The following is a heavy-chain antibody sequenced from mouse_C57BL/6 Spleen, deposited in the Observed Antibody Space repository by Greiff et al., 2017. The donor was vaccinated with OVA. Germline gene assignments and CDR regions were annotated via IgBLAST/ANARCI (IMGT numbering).Heavy chain of an antibody. CDR3: ARVYYGNYEVYYYARDY. J-gene: IGHJ4*01. CDR1: GFSLTSYG. V-gene: IGHV2-5*01. CDR2: LWRGGST. D-gene: IGHD2-1*01. Sequence: VQLQQSGPGLVQPSQSLSITCTVSGFSLTSYGVHWVRQSPGTGLEWLVVLWRGGSTDFNAAFMSQLSLTKDNSKSQVFFKMNSLQADDTAIYYCARVYYGNYEVYYYARDYWGQGTSVTVSA.